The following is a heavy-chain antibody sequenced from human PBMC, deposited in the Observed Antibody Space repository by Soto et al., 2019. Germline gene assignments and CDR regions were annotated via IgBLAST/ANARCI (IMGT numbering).Heavy chain of an antibody. V-gene: IGHV3-33*05. CDR1: GFPFREFG. Sequence: QMQLVESGGGVVQPGRSLRLSCVASGFPFREFGMHWVRQAPGKGLEWVALISYDGSDYADSVKGRFTISRDDSRDTLFLHMDNLRPDDTGVYYCARRWNYYLDLWGQGTLVAVS. CDR3: ARRWNYYLDL. CDR2: ISYDGSD. D-gene: IGHD1-1*01. J-gene: IGHJ4*02.